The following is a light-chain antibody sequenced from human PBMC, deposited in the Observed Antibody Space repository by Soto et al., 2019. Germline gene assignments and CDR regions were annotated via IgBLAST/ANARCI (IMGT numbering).Light chain of an antibody. CDR1: QSVSSTY. Sequence: EIVLTQSPGTLSLSPGERATLSCRASQSVSSTYLAWYQHIPGQAPRLLIYGASTRATGIPARFSGSGSGTEFTLTISSLQSEDFAVYYCQQYNDWPRTFGQGTKVDIK. CDR2: GAS. CDR3: QQYNDWPRT. V-gene: IGKV3-15*01. J-gene: IGKJ1*01.